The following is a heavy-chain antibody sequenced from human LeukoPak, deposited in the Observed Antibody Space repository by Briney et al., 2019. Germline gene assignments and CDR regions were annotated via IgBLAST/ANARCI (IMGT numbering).Heavy chain of an antibody. J-gene: IGHJ4*02. V-gene: IGHV4-4*02. Sequence: PSGTLSLTCAVSGGSISSGNWWSWVRQPPGKGLEWIGEIYHSGSTNYNPSLKSRVTISVDKSKNQFSLKLTSVTAAGTAVYYCAKEALAAGPHYLDYWGQGTLVTVSS. CDR1: GGSISSGNW. CDR3: AKEALAAGPHYLDY. CDR2: IYHSGST. D-gene: IGHD2-15*01.